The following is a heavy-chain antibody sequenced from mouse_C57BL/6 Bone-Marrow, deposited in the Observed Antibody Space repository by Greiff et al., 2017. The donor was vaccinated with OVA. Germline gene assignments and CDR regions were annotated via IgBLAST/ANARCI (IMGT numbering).Heavy chain of an antibody. V-gene: IGHV7-1*01. Sequence: EVNVVESGGGLVQSGRSLRLSCATSGFTFSDFYMEWVRQAPGKGLEWIAASRNKANDYTTEYSASVKGRFIVSRDTSQSILYLQMNALRAEDTAIYYCARDAGPLYYAMDYWGQGTSVTVSS. CDR3: ARDAGPLYYAMDY. CDR2: SRNKANDYTT. J-gene: IGHJ4*01. CDR1: GFTFSDFY.